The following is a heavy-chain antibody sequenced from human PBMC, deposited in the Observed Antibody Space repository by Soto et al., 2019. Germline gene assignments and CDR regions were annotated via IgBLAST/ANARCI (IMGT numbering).Heavy chain of an antibody. CDR3: ARGRPYSSSSDWFDP. CDR2: IWYDGSNK. CDR1: GFTFSGYG. J-gene: IGHJ5*02. D-gene: IGHD6-6*01. Sequence: PGGSLRLSCAATGFTFSGYGMHWVRQAPGKGLEWVAVIWYDGSNKYYADSVKGRFTISRDNSKNTLYLQMNSLRAEDTAVYYCARGRPYSSSSDWFDPWGQGTLVTISS. V-gene: IGHV3-33*01.